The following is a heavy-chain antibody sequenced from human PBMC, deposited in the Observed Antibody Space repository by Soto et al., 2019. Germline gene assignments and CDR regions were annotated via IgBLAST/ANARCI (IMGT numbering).Heavy chain of an antibody. CDR1: GFTFSNAW. J-gene: IGHJ4*01. CDR2: IKSKTDGGTT. V-gene: IGHV3-15*07. CDR3: TTDSYSTIIIVRFDY. D-gene: IGHD3-22*01. Sequence: GGSLRLSCAASGFTFSNAWINWVRQAPGKGLEWVGRIKSKTDGGTTDYAEPVKGRFAISRDDSNNMVYLQMDSLKIEDTAVYYCTTDSYSTIIIVRFDYWGHGTLVTVSS.